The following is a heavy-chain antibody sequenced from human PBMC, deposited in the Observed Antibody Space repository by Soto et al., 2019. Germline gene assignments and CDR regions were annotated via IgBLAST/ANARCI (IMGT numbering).Heavy chain of an antibody. J-gene: IGHJ6*02. Sequence: LRLSCAASGFTFSSYAMHWVRQAPGKGLEGVAVIGYDGSNKYYADSVKGRFTISRDNSKKTLYLQMNSLRAEDTAVYYCARVGTIFGVVIDPHYYYYGMDVWGQGTTVTVYS. D-gene: IGHD3-3*01. CDR3: ARVGTIFGVVIDPHYYYYGMDV. V-gene: IGHV3-33*01. CDR1: GFTFSSYA. CDR2: IGYDGSNK.